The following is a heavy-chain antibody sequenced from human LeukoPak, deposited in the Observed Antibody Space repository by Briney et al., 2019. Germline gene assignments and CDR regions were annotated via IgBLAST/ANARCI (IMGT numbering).Heavy chain of an antibody. CDR2: IRYDGSNK. J-gene: IGHJ3*02. D-gene: IGHD3-22*01. V-gene: IGHV3-30*02. CDR1: GFTFSSYG. CDR3: AKDRPNSSGYYGDPDAFDI. Sequence: GGSLRLSCAASGFTFSSYGMHWVRQAPGKGLEWVAFIRYDGSNKYYADSVKGRFTISRDNSKNTLYLQMNSLRAEDTAVYYCAKDRPNSSGYYGDPDAFDIWGQGTMVTVSS.